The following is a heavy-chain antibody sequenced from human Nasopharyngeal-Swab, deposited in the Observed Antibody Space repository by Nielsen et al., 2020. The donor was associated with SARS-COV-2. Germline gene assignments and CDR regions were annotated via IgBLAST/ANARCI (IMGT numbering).Heavy chain of an antibody. CDR3: ARVTAMAEGYYYGMDV. CDR1: VGTFSSYA. Sequence: FSVKVPCKASVGTFSSYAISWVRQAPGQGLEWMGGIIPIFGTANYAQKFQGRVTITADESTSTAYMELSSLRSEDTAVYYCARVTAMAEGYYYGMDVWGQGTTVTVSS. CDR2: IIPIFGTA. J-gene: IGHJ6*02. D-gene: IGHD5-18*01. V-gene: IGHV1-69*13.